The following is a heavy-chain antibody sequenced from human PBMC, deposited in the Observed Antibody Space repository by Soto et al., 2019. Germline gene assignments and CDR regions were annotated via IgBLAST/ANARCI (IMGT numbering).Heavy chain of an antibody. V-gene: IGHV1-18*01. Sequence: VQLVQSGAEVKKPGASVKVSCKASGYTFTSYGISWVRKAPGQGLVWMGWISAYNGNTNNAQKLEARVTMTTDTSTSTAYMEQRSLRSDDTAVDYCARGPQWCGDTFDYWGQGTLVTVSS. J-gene: IGHJ4*02. CDR1: GYTFTSYG. CDR3: ARGPQWCGDTFDY. D-gene: IGHD3-10*01. CDR2: ISAYNGNT.